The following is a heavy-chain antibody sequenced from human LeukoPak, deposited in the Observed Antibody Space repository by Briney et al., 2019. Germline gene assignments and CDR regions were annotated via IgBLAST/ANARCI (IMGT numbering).Heavy chain of an antibody. CDR3: ARLLSVVAATLGFDP. CDR2: IFHSGTT. Sequence: SETLSLTCTVSGGSISSYWSWIRQPPGKGLEWIGNIFHSGTTYYNASLKSRVTISLDTSKNQFSLKLRSVTAADTAVYYCARLLSVVAATLGFDPWGQGTLVTVSS. D-gene: IGHD2-15*01. CDR1: GGSISSY. V-gene: IGHV4-59*08. J-gene: IGHJ5*02.